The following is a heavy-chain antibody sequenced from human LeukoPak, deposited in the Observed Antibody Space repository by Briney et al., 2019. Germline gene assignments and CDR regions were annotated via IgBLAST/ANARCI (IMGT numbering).Heavy chain of an antibody. J-gene: IGHJ3*02. CDR2: INPNSGGT. V-gene: IGHV1-2*02. CDR1: GYTFTGYY. D-gene: IGHD1-26*01. Sequence: ASVTVSCKASGYTFTGYYMHWVRQPPGQGLEWMGWINPNSGGTNYAQKFQGRVTLTRDTSISTAYMELSSLRSDDTAMYYCARGNGGSPYDAFAIWGQGTMVTVSS. CDR3: ARGNGGSPYDAFAI.